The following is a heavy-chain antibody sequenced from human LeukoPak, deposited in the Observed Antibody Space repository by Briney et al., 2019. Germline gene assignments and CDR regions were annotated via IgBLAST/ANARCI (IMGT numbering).Heavy chain of an antibody. CDR3: ARAGGNRFDP. CDR2: ICYSGST. CDR1: GGSLSNYY. Sequence: SETLSLTCTVSGGSLSNYYWSWIRQYPGQGLEWIGYICYSGSTTYNPSLKSRVTISVDTSKNQFSLKLTSVTAADTAVYYCARAGGNRFDPWGQGILVTVSS. J-gene: IGHJ5*02. V-gene: IGHV4-59*01. D-gene: IGHD3-10*01.